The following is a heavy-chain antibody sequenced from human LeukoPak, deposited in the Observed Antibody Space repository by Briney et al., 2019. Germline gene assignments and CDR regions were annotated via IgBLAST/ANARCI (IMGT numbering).Heavy chain of an antibody. Sequence: SETLSLTCAVYGGSFSGYYWTWIRQPPGKGLEWIGEINHSGSTNYSPSLKSRVTISVDTPKNQFSLRLSSLTAADTAVYYCARSGYGSGSPRGWFDPWGQGTLVTVSS. D-gene: IGHD3-10*01. CDR3: ARSGYGSGSPRGWFDP. J-gene: IGHJ5*02. CDR2: INHSGST. CDR1: GGSFSGYY. V-gene: IGHV4-34*01.